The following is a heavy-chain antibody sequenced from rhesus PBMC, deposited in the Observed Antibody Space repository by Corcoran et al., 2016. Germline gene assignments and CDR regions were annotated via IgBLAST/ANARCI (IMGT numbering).Heavy chain of an antibody. Sequence: QVQLQESGPGLVKPSETLSLTCVVYGGAIRSLFLSWIRQPPGKGLEWCGRFSADGGRTNYNPTLKSGGTISKETSKNQFSLKMTSMIAADTAVYDCARAPPAANWFFDIWGPGTPITISS. CDR2: FSADGGRT. CDR1: GGAIRSLF. V-gene: IGHV4-173*01. J-gene: IGHJ2*01. CDR3: ARAPPAANWFFDI. D-gene: IGHD6-25*01.